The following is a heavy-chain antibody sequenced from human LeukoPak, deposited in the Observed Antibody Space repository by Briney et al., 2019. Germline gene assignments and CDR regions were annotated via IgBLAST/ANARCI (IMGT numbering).Heavy chain of an antibody. CDR3: ARGGQLVRGDWFDP. V-gene: IGHV4-4*07. Sequence: PSETLSLTCSVSGGSISIYYWSWIRQPAGKGLEWIGHIYTSGSTNYNPSLKSRVTMSVDTSKNQFSLKLSSVTAADTAVYYCARGGQLVRGDWFDPWGQGTLVTVSS. CDR1: GGSISIYY. J-gene: IGHJ5*02. D-gene: IGHD6-13*01. CDR2: IYTSGST.